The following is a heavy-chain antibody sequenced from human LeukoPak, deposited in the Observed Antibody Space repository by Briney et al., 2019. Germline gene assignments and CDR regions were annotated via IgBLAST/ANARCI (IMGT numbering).Heavy chain of an antibody. CDR3: AREGDSSGYFFRPDY. D-gene: IGHD3-22*01. V-gene: IGHV1-18*01. J-gene: IGHJ4*02. Sequence: ASVKVSCKASGYTFTNYAISWVRQAPGQGLEWMGWISVFSGDTKSAQNLQGRITMTTDTSTSTAYMELRSLRSDDTAVYYCAREGDSSGYFFRPDYWGQGALVTVSS. CDR2: ISVFSGDT. CDR1: GYTFTNYA.